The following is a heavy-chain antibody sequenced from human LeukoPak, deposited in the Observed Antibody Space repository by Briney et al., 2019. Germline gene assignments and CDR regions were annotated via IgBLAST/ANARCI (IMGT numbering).Heavy chain of an antibody. V-gene: IGHV3-30*04. CDR2: ISDYGRNR. CDR3: ARTHDYGDSRDAFDV. J-gene: IGHJ3*01. CDR1: EFIFSDYA. D-gene: IGHD4-17*01. Sequence: PGRSLRLSCAASEFIFSDYAMDWVRQAPGKGLEWVAIISDYGRNRYYADSVRDRFTISRDNSKNTLYLQMNNLRAEDTAVYYCARTHDYGDSRDAFDVWGQGTMVTVSS.